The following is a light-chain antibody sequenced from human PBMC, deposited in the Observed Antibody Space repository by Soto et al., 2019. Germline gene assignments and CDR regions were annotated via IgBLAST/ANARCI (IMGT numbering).Light chain of an antibody. J-gene: IGLJ1*01. CDR2: DVS. CDR3: SSYTASNTRQIV. Sequence: QSALTQPASVSGSPGQSITISCTGTSSDVGGYNYVSWYQQHQGKAPKFMIYDVSNRPSGVSNRFSGSKSGNTASLTSSGRQAEDEAYYYCSSYTASNTRQIVFGTGTKLTVL. V-gene: IGLV2-14*01. CDR1: SSDVGGYNY.